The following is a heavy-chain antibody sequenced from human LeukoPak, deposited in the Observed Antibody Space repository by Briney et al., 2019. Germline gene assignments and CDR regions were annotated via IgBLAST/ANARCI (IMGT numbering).Heavy chain of an antibody. V-gene: IGHV1-8*01. Sequence: GASVKVSCKASGYTFTSYDINWVRQATGQGLEWMGWMNPNSGNTGYAQKFQGRVTMTRNTSISTAYMELSSLRSEDTAVYYCARVSGSYHVYYYYGMDVWGQGTTVTVSS. CDR3: ARVSGSYHVYYYYGMDV. J-gene: IGHJ6*02. CDR2: MNPNSGNT. CDR1: GYTFTSYD. D-gene: IGHD1-26*01.